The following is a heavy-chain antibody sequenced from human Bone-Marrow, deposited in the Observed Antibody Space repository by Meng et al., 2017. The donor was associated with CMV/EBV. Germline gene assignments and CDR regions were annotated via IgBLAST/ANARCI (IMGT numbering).Heavy chain of an antibody. V-gene: IGHV3-30*04. CDR2: ISYDGSNK. J-gene: IGHJ6*02. CDR3: ARGFWNPYYEDTHDF. D-gene: IGHD3-3*01. Sequence: GESLKISCAASGFTFSSYAMHWVRQAPGKGLEWVAVISYDGSNKYYADSVKGRFTISRDNSKNTLYLQMNSLRAEDTAVYYCARGFWNPYYEDTHDFWGQGTTVTVSS. CDR1: GFTFSSYA.